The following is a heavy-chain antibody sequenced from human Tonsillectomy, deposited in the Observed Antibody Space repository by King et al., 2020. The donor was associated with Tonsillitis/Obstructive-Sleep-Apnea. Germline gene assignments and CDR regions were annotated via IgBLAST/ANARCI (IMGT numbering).Heavy chain of an antibody. CDR1: GFTFSSYW. J-gene: IGHJ3*02. V-gene: IGHV3-74*01. D-gene: IGHD2-2*01. CDR3: SRVRAKGYCSSTSCSDPSDAFDI. CDR2: INSDGSST. Sequence: DVQLVESGGGLVQPGGSLRLSCAASGFTFSSYWMHWVRQAPGKGLVWVSRINSDGSSTSYADSVKGRFTISRDNAKNTLYLQMNSLRAEETAVYYCSRVRAKGYCSSTSCSDPSDAFDIWGQGKMVTVSS.